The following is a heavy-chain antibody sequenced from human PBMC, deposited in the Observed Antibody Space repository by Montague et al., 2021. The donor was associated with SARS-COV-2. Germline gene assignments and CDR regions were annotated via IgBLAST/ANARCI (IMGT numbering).Heavy chain of an antibody. J-gene: IGHJ1*01. V-gene: IGHV6-1*01. CDR1: GDSVSSETAA. Sequence: CAISGDSVSSETAAWHWNRQSPSRGLEWLGRTFYRSQWHTDSAASVRSRISFSGDISKNQFSLHLNSVTPEDTAIYYCARDGDYGGTWYSFLQNWGQGTLVIVSS. CDR2: TFYRSQWHT. D-gene: IGHD4-17*01. CDR3: ARDGDYGGTWYSFLQN.